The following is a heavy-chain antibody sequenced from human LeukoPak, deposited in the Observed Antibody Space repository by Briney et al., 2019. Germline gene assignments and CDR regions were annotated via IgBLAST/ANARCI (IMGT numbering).Heavy chain of an antibody. CDR1: GYTFTGY. V-gene: IGHV1-2*02. Sequence: ASVKVSCKASGYTFTGYVHWVRQAPGQGLEWMGWLNPNSAGTSYPQKFQGRVTMSRDTSISTAYMELSRLRSDDTAVYYCARGGEWYYGSSTYRLFDYWGQGTLVTVSS. J-gene: IGHJ4*02. CDR2: LNPNSAGT. D-gene: IGHD3-22*01. CDR3: ARGGEWYYGSSTYRLFDY.